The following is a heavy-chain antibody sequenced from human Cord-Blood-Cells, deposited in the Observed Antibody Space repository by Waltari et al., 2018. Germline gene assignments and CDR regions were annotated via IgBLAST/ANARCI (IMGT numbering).Heavy chain of an antibody. CDR2: IYYSGST. V-gene: IGHV4-31*03. CDR3: ARGSLPAAIEYNWFDP. J-gene: IGHJ5*02. CDR1: GGSISSGGYY. D-gene: IGHD2-2*02. Sequence: QVQLQESGPGLVKPSQTLSLTCTVSGGSISSGGYYLSWIRQPPGKGLEWIGYIYYSGSTYYNPSLKSRVTISVDTSKNQFSLKLSSVTAADTAVYYCARGSLPAAIEYNWFDPWGQGTLVTVSS.